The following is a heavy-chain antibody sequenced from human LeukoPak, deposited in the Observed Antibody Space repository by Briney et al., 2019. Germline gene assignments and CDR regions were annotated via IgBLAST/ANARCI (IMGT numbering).Heavy chain of an antibody. D-gene: IGHD2-15*01. J-gene: IGHJ4*02. V-gene: IGHV4-59*01. CDR2: IYYSGNT. Sequence: KASETLSPTCTVSGGSISSYYWNWIRQPPGRGLEWIGFIYYSGNTTYNPSLKSRVTMSVDTSKNQFSLKLSSVTAADTAVYYCARDLPYCSGGSCYSAWGQGTLVTVSS. CDR3: ARDLPYCSGGSCYSA. CDR1: GGSISSYY.